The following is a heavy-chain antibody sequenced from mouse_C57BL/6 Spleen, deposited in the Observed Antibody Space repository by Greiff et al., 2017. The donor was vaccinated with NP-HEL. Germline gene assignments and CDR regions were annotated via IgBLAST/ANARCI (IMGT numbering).Heavy chain of an antibody. CDR3: ARSNYYGSSYYYAMDY. V-gene: IGHV1-80*01. CDR1: GYAFSSYW. Sequence: QVHVKQSGAELVKPGASVKISCKASGYAFSSYWMNWVKQRPGKGLEWIGQIYPGDGDTNYNGKFKGKATLTADKSSSTAYMQLSSLTSEDSAVYFCARSNYYGSSYYYAMDYWGQGTSVTVSS. J-gene: IGHJ4*01. CDR2: IYPGDGDT. D-gene: IGHD1-1*01.